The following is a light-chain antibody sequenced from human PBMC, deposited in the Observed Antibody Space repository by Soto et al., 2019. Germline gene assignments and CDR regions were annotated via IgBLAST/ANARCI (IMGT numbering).Light chain of an antibody. CDR3: HQRHSWLRT. CDR1: QYINTR. V-gene: IGKV3-11*01. J-gene: IGKJ1*01. Sequence: EIVLTQSPATLSSFPGDTVTLSCRASQYINTRLAWYQHRPGQAPRLLIYQTSLRAAGIPARFSASGSGTDFTLTISDVQPEDFALYYCHQRHSWLRTFGQGTKVDIK. CDR2: QTS.